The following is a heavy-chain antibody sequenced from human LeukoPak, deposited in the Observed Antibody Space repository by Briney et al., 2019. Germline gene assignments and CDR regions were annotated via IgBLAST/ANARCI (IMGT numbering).Heavy chain of an antibody. CDR3: ARGPAAARDVYWFDP. CDR2: ISGSGSST. J-gene: IGHJ5*02. V-gene: IGHV3-23*01. Sequence: GGSLRLSCVASGFTFRSYGMSWVRQAPGKGLEWVSSISGSGSSTYYADSVKGRFTFSRDNSKNTLYLQMNSLRAEDTAVYYCARGPAAARDVYWFDPWGQGTLVTVSS. CDR1: GFTFRSYG. D-gene: IGHD2-2*01.